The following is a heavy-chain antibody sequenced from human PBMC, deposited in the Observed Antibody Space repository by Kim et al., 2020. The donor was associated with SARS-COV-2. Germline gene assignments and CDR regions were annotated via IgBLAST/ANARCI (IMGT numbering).Heavy chain of an antibody. V-gene: IGHV4-34*01. Sequence: SETLSLTCAVYGGSFSGYYWSWIRQPPGKGLEWIGEINHSGSTNYNPSLKSRVTISVDTSKNQFSLKLSSVTAADTAVYYCASSDYDFWSGYLLPFDDWGQGTLVTVSS. D-gene: IGHD3-3*01. CDR3: ASSDYDFWSGYLLPFDD. CDR2: INHSGST. J-gene: IGHJ4*02. CDR1: GGSFSGYY.